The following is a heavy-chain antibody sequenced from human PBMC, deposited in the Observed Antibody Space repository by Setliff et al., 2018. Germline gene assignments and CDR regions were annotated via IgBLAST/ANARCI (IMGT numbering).Heavy chain of an antibody. J-gene: IGHJ4*02. CDR3: ARGRDFWSGYLVY. CDR2: INPNGGGT. V-gene: IGHV1-2*04. Sequence: ASVKVSCKASGCTFTGYYMHWVRQAPGQGLEWMGWINPNGGGTNYAQKFQGWVTMTRDTSISTAYMELSRLRSDDTAVYYCARGRDFWSGYLVYWGQGTLVTVSS. CDR1: GCTFTGYY. D-gene: IGHD3-3*01.